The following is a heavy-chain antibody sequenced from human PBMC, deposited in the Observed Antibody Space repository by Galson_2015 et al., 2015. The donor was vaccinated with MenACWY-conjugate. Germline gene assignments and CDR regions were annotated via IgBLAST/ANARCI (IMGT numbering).Heavy chain of an antibody. CDR1: GFTFSNSW. CDR3: AKMPAGYNWNDGGPLDS. J-gene: IGHJ5*01. CDR2: IKQDGSEK. V-gene: IGHV3-7*01. D-gene: IGHD1-20*01. Sequence: SLRLSCAASGFTFSNSWMTWVRQAPGKGLEWVANIKQDGSEKYYVDSVKGRFTISRDNAKNTLYLQMNSLRAEDTAVFYCAKMPAGYNWNDGGPLDSWGQGTLVTVSS.